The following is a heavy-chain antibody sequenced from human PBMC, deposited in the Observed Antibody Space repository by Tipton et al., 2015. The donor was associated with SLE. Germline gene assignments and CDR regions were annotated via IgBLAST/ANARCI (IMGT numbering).Heavy chain of an antibody. D-gene: IGHD5-12*01. J-gene: IGHJ4*02. CDR3: VKDATTIQGGYFDY. V-gene: IGHV3-9*01. CDR1: GFTFHDYA. Sequence: SLRLSCAASGFTFHDYAMHWVRQAPGKGLEWVSGISWNSGSMVYADSVKGRFTISRDNAKNSLYLQMNSLRGEDTAFYYCVKDATTIQGGYFDYWGQGTLVTVSS. CDR2: ISWNSGSM.